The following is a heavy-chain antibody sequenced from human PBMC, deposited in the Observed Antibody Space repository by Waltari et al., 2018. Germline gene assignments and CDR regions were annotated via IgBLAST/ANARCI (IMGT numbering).Heavy chain of an antibody. CDR3: ASNYYGSGSYYNYGMDV. D-gene: IGHD3-10*01. CDR2: ITSDGSST. V-gene: IGHV3-74*01. Sequence: EVQLVESGGGLVQPGGSLRLSCAASGFTFSSYWMHWVRQAPGKGLVWVSRITSDGSSTSYADSVKGRFTISRDNAKNTLYLYMNSLRAEDTAVYYCASNYYGSGSYYNYGMDVWGQGTTVTVSS. CDR1: GFTFSSYW. J-gene: IGHJ6*02.